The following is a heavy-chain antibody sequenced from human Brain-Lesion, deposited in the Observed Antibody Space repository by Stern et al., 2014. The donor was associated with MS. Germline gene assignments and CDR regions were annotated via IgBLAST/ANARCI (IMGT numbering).Heavy chain of an antibody. J-gene: IGHJ6*02. V-gene: IGHV3-21*01. CDR2: INRGSDYI. D-gene: IGHD5-18*01. CDR3: ARVETPLADFYYYYGMDV. Sequence: VQLQESEGGLVKPGGSLRLSCAASGFTFSSYTMNWVRQAPGKGLEWVSSINRGSDYIYYADSVKGRFTISRDNAKNSLYLQMNSLRAEDTALYYCARVETPLADFYYYYGMDVWGQGTTVTVSS. CDR1: GFTFSSYT.